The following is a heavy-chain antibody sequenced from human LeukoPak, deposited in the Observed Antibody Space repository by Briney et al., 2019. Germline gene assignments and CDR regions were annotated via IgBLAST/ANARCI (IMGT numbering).Heavy chain of an antibody. J-gene: IGHJ6*03. D-gene: IGHD2-8*01. CDR2: INPNSGGT. CDR1: GYTFTGYY. V-gene: IGHV1-2*02. CDR3: ASDHGVAYYYMDV. Sequence: ASVKVSCKSSGYTFTGYYMHWLRHAPAQGLERMGGINPNSGGTNYAQKFQGRVTMTMDTSISTAYMELSRLRSDDTAVYYCASDHGVAYYYMDVWGKGTTVTVSS.